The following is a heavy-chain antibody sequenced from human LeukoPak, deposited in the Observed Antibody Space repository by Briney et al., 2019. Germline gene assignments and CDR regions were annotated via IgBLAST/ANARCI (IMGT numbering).Heavy chain of an antibody. D-gene: IGHD2-2*01. V-gene: IGHV3-7*01. CDR1: GFTFSSYW. J-gene: IGHJ6*03. CDR3: ASLDIVVVPAAPPPGWGYMDV. Sequence: GGSLRLSCAASGFTFSSYWMSWVRQAPGKGLEWVANIKQDGSEKYYVDSVKGRFTISRDNAKNSLYLQMNSLRAEDTAVYYCASLDIVVVPAAPPPGWGYMDVWGKGTTVTVSS. CDR2: IKQDGSEK.